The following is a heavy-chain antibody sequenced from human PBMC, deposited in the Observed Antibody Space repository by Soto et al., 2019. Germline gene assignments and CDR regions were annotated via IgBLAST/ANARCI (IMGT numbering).Heavy chain of an antibody. CDR1: GYTFTSYG. D-gene: IGHD5-12*01. J-gene: IGHJ4*02. CDR2: ISAYNGNT. Sequence: QVQLVQSGAEVKKPGASVKVSCKASGYTFTSYGISWVRQAPGQGLEWMGWISAYNGNTNYAQKHQGRVTKTTDTSTSTAYMELRSLRSDDTAVYYCAREPLGDSGYDGLDYWGQGTLVTVSS. CDR3: AREPLGDSGYDGLDY. V-gene: IGHV1-18*01.